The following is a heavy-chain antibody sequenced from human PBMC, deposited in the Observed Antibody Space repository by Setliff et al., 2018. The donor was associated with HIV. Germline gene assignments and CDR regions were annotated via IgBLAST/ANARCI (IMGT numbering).Heavy chain of an antibody. Sequence: ASVKVSCKASGDTFSNYAINWVRQAPRQGLEWMGGFIPILGIANSVHKFQGRLTITADKFTSTAYMELSSLRSEDTAVYYCATLRSNRDGSPGKAFDYWGQGTLVTVSS. CDR2: FIPILGIA. V-gene: IGHV1-69*10. CDR3: ATLRSNRDGSPGKAFDY. D-gene: IGHD1-26*01. J-gene: IGHJ4*02. CDR1: GDTFSNYA.